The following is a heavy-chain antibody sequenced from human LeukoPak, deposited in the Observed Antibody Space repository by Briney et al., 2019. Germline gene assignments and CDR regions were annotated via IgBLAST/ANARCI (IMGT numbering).Heavy chain of an antibody. Sequence: PGGSLRLSCAASGFTFSSYGMHWVRQAPSKGLEWVAVISYDGSNKYYADSVKGRFTISRDNSKNTLYLQMNSLRAEDTAVYYCAKDRTLIVVVTIDYWGQGTLVTVSS. V-gene: IGHV3-30*18. J-gene: IGHJ4*02. CDR1: GFTFSSYG. CDR2: ISYDGSNK. D-gene: IGHD3-22*01. CDR3: AKDRTLIVVVTIDY.